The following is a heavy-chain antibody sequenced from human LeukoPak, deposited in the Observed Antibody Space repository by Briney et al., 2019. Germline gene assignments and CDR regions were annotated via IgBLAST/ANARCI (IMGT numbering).Heavy chain of an antibody. Sequence: APVKVSCKAFGYTFTSYDINWVRQATGQGLEWMGWMNPNSGNTGYAQKFQGRVTMTRNTSISTAYMELSSLRSEDTAVYYCARGRGGDGWYYDFWSGYYTGGAFDIWGQGTMVTVSS. CDR3: ARGRGGDGWYYDFWSGYYTGGAFDI. D-gene: IGHD3-3*01. CDR1: GYTFTSYD. V-gene: IGHV1-8*01. J-gene: IGHJ3*02. CDR2: MNPNSGNT.